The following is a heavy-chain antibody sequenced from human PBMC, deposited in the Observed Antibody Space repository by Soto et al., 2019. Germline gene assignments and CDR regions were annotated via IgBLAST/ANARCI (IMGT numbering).Heavy chain of an antibody. J-gene: IGHJ6*02. D-gene: IGHD3-9*01. V-gene: IGHV4-4*07. CDR1: GGSISSYY. Sequence: SETLSLTCTVSGGSISSYYWSWIRQPAGKGLEWIGRIYTSGSTNYNPSLKSRVTMSVDTSKNQFSLKLSSVTAADTAVYYCARTRYDILTGYYYYYGMDDWGQGTTVTVSS. CDR3: ARTRYDILTGYYYYYGMDD. CDR2: IYTSGST.